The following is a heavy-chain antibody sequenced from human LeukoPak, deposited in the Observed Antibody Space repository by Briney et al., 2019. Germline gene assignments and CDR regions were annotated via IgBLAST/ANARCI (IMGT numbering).Heavy chain of an antibody. V-gene: IGHV1-69*04. Sequence: SVTVSFKASGGTFISYAISWVRQAPGQGLEWMGRIIPIFGIANYAQKFQGRVTITADKSTSTAYMELSSLRSEDTAVYYCARTIAVAGYNWFDPWGQGTLVTVSS. CDR1: GGTFISYA. CDR3: ARTIAVAGYNWFDP. J-gene: IGHJ5*02. D-gene: IGHD6-19*01. CDR2: IIPIFGIA.